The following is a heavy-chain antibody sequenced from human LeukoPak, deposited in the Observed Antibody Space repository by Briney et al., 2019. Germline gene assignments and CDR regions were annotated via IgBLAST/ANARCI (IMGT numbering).Heavy chain of an antibody. Sequence: ASVKVSCKVSGYTLTELSMHWVRQAPGKGLEWMGGFDPEDSETIYAQKFQGRVTMTEDTSTDTAYMELSSLRSEDTAVYYCATDARHAMIVVPQPFDYWGQGTLVTVSS. D-gene: IGHD3-22*01. J-gene: IGHJ4*02. CDR1: GYTLTELS. CDR3: ATDARHAMIVVPQPFDY. CDR2: FDPEDSET. V-gene: IGHV1-24*01.